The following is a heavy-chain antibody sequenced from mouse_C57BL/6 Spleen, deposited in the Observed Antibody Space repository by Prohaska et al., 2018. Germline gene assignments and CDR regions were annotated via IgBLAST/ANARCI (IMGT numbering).Heavy chain of an antibody. CDR2: INPGSGGT. J-gene: IGHJ2*01. Sequence: GQGLEWIGVINPGSGGTNYNEKFKGKATLTADKSSSTAYMQLSSLTSEDSAVYFCARSDYSNYYFDYWGQGTTLTVSS. V-gene: IGHV1-54*01. CDR3: ARSDYSNYYFDY. D-gene: IGHD2-5*01.